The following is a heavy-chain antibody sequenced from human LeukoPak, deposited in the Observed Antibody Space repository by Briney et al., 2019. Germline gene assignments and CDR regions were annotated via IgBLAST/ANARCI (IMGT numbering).Heavy chain of an antibody. CDR1: GGSISSYY. V-gene: IGHV4-4*07. Sequence: SETLSLTCTASGGSISSYYWSWIRQPAGKGLEWIGRIHPSGSTNYNPSLKSRVTISVDKSKNQFSLKLSSVTAADTAVYYCARGVRLLDILTGYYYYYGMDVWGQGTTVTVSS. CDR2: IHPSGST. CDR3: ARGVRLLDILTGYYYYYGMDV. D-gene: IGHD3-9*01. J-gene: IGHJ6*02.